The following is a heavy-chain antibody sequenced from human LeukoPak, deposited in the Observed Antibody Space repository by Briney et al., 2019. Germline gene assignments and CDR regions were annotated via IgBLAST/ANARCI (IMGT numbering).Heavy chain of an antibody. Sequence: SETLPLTCAVYGGSFSGYYWSWIRQPPGKGLEWIGEINHSRSTNYNPSLKSRVTISLDMSKNQFSLKLSSVTAADTAVYYCARRLGRKFGERFYYYHYMDVWDKGTTVTISS. J-gene: IGHJ6*03. CDR3: ARRLGRKFGERFYYYHYMDV. CDR1: GGSFSGYY. CDR2: INHSRST. D-gene: IGHD3-10*01. V-gene: IGHV4-34*01.